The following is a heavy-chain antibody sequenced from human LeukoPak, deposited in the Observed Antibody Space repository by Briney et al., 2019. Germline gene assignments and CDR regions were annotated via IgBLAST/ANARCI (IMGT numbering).Heavy chain of an antibody. J-gene: IGHJ4*02. CDR2: INPNSGGT. CDR1: GYTFTGYY. V-gene: IGHV1-2*04. CDR3: ARGTRNGGDGPYYFDY. D-gene: IGHD2-21*02. Sequence: ASVKVSCKASGYTFTGYYMHWVRQAPGQGLEWMGWINPNSGGTNYAQKFQGWVTMTRDTSISTAYMELSRLRSDDTAVYYCARGTRNGGDGPYYFDYWGQGTLVTVSS.